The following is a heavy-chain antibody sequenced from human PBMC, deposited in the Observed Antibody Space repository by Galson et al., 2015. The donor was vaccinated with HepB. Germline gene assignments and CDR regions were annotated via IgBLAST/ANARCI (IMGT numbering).Heavy chain of an antibody. V-gene: IGHV1-2*02. CDR3: ARHTAFAP. J-gene: IGHJ5*02. CDR2: INPNSGGT. Sequence: SVKVSCKASGYTFTDHYVHWVRQAPGQGLEWMGWINPNSGGTNYAQKFQGRVTMTRDTSISTAYMELSRLRSDDTAVYYCARHTAFAPWGQGTLVTVSS. CDR1: GYTFTDHY.